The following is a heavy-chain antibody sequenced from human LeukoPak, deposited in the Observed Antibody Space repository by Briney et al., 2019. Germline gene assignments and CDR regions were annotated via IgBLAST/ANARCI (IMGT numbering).Heavy chain of an antibody. Sequence: GRSLRLSCAASGFTFSSYGMHWVRQAPGKGLEWVAAIWYDGSNKYYADSVKGRFTISRDNSKNTLYLQMNSLRAEDTAVYYCARECWTYCGGDCYSDDAFDIWGQGTMVTVSS. V-gene: IGHV3-33*01. D-gene: IGHD2-21*02. CDR3: ARECWTYCGGDCYSDDAFDI. CDR1: GFTFSSYG. J-gene: IGHJ3*02. CDR2: IWYDGSNK.